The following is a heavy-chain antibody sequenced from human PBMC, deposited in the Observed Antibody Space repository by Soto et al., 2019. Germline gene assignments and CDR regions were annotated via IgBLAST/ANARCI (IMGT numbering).Heavy chain of an antibody. CDR3: ARGGITIFGVVIYGMDV. J-gene: IGHJ6*02. V-gene: IGHV4-4*02. D-gene: IGHD3-3*01. Sequence: PSETLSLTCAVSGGSISSSNWWSWVRQPPGKGLEWIGEIYHSGSTNYNPSLKSRVTISVDKSKNQFSLKLSSVTAADTAVYYCARGGITIFGVVIYGMDVWGQGTTVTVSS. CDR1: GGSISSSNW. CDR2: IYHSGST.